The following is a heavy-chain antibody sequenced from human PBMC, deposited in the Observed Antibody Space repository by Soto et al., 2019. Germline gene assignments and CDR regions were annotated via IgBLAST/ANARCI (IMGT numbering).Heavy chain of an antibody. CDR2: IKQDGSEK. CDR1: GFTFSSYW. CDR3: ARGDWGGYFDL. J-gene: IGHJ2*01. V-gene: IGHV3-7*03. Sequence: ESGGGLVQPGGSLRLSCAASGFTFSSYWMSWVRQAPGKGLEWVANIKQDGSEKYYVDSVKGRFTISRDNAKNSLYLQMNSLRAEDTTVYYCARGDWGGYFDLWGRGTLVTVSS. D-gene: IGHD2-21*02.